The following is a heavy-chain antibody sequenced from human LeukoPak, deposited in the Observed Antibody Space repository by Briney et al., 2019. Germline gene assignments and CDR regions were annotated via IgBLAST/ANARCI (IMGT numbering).Heavy chain of an antibody. V-gene: IGHV5-51*01. CDR3: ARLDATRGGDC. CDR2: IYPGDSET. D-gene: IGHD2-15*01. CDR1: GFSFTSYW. Sequence: ESLKISCKGVGFSFTSYWIGWVRQMPGKGLDWMGIIYPGDSETRCSPSFQGQGTMSADMSTSTAYLQWSSLQASDTAIYYCARLDATRGGDCWGQGTLVTVSS. J-gene: IGHJ4*02.